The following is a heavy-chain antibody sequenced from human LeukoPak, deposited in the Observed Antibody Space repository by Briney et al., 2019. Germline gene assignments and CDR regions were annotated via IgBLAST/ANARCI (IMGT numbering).Heavy chain of an antibody. J-gene: IGHJ4*02. CDR2: INHSGST. V-gene: IGHV4-34*01. CDR1: GGSFSGYY. D-gene: IGHD4-17*01. Sequence: PSETLSLTCAVDGGSFSGYYWSWIRQPPGKGLEWIGEINHSGSTNYNPSLKSRVTISVDTSKNQFSLKLSSVTAADTAVYYCARRVAVTTGFDYWGQGTLVTVSS. CDR3: ARRVAVTTGFDY.